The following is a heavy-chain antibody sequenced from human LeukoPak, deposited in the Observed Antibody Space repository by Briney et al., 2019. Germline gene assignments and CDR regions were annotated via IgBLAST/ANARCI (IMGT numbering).Heavy chain of an antibody. CDR2: IYPRDSRT. J-gene: IGHJ4*02. D-gene: IGHD5-24*01. CDR3: AKGGDGRDFLLY. CDR1: GSRFSNYW. Sequence: PGESLKISFKGSGSRFSNYWIGWVRPTPGKGVECMGFIYPRDSRTTYSPSFQGQVTISVDRSINTAYIQCSSLKASDTAIYYCAKGGDGRDFLLYWGQGSLVTVSS. V-gene: IGHV5-51*01.